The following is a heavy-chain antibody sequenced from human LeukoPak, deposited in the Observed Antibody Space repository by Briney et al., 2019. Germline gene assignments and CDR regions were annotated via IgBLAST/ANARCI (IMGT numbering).Heavy chain of an antibody. CDR1: GGSVTSGTYF. Sequence: SETLSLTCTVSGGSVTSGTYFLNWIRQAPGKGLEWIGYIDYNGRTNYNPSLKSRVTISVGTSKSQFPLKVSSVTATDTAVYYCARGSGWLTDHWGQGTLVTVSS. CDR3: ARGSGWLTDH. D-gene: IGHD6-19*01. CDR2: IDYNGRT. J-gene: IGHJ4*02. V-gene: IGHV4-61*01.